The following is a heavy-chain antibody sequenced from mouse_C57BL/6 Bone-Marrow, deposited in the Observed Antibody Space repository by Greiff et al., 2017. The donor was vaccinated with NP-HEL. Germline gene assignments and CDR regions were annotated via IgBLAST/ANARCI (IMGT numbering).Heavy chain of an antibody. CDR3: AGRGIITTVYYFDY. Sequence: VKVVESGAELARPGASVKMSCKASGYTFTSYTMHWVKQRPGQGLEWIGYINPSSGYTKYNQKFKDKATLTADKSSSTAYMQLSSLTSEDSAVYYCAGRGIITTVYYFDYWGQGTTLTVSS. V-gene: IGHV1-4*01. CDR1: GYTFTSYT. J-gene: IGHJ2*01. D-gene: IGHD1-1*01. CDR2: INPSSGYT.